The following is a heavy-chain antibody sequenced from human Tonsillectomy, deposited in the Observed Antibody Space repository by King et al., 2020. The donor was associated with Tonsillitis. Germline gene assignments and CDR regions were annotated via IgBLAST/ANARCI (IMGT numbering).Heavy chain of an antibody. Sequence: VQLVESGGGLVQPGRSLRLSCAASGFTFDDYAMHWVRQAPGKGLEWVSVMSWNSGSIGFADSVKGRFTISRDNAKNSLYLQMNSLRAEDTALYYCAKGHDSSGYYYIDDAFDIWGQGTMVTVSS. J-gene: IGHJ3*02. CDR1: GFTFDDYA. V-gene: IGHV3-9*01. D-gene: IGHD3-22*01. CDR3: AKGHDSSGYYYIDDAFDI. CDR2: MSWNSGSI.